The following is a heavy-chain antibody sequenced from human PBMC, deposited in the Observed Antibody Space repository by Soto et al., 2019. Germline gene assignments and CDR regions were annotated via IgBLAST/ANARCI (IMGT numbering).Heavy chain of an antibody. CDR2: TSGSGHYI. D-gene: IGHD5-18*01. J-gene: IGHJ6*02. CDR3: AGGAMVTPYYYGLDV. CDR1: GFTSSNYS. Sequence: EVRLLESGGGLVQPGGSLRLYCAGSGFTSSNYSMSWVRQAPGKGLEWVSTTSGSGHYIQYRDSVKGRFTISRDNSKNKMYLQMNSLRAEDTAVYYCAGGAMVTPYYYGLDVWGQGTTVTVSS. V-gene: IGHV3-23*01.